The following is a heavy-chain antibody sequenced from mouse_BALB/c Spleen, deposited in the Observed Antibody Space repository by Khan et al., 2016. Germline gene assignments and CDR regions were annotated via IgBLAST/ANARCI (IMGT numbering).Heavy chain of an antibody. CDR3: ATAGYYGYLAY. CDR2: INPDSSTI. D-gene: IGHD1-1*01. V-gene: IGHV4-1*02. Sequence: EVKLLESGGGLVQPGGSLKLSCAASGFDFSRYWMSWVRQAPGKGLEWIGEINPDSSTINYTPSLKDKFIISRDNAKNTLYLQMSKVRSDDTALYYCATAGYYGYLAYWGQGTLVTVSA. J-gene: IGHJ3*01. CDR1: GFDFSRYW.